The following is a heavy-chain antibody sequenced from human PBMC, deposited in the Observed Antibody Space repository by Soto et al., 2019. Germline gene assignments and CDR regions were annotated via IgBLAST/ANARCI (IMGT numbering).Heavy chain of an antibody. V-gene: IGHV3-48*02. J-gene: IGHJ4*02. D-gene: IGHD4-17*01. Sequence: EVQLVESGGGFVQPGGSLRLSCAASGFTFSSYSMNWVRQAPGKGLEWVSYISSGTTTIYYADSVKGRFTISRDNAKNSLYLQMNSMRDEDTAVHYCARDHYGDYIFDYWGPGSLVTDSS. CDR1: GFTFSSYS. CDR2: ISSGTTTI. CDR3: ARDHYGDYIFDY.